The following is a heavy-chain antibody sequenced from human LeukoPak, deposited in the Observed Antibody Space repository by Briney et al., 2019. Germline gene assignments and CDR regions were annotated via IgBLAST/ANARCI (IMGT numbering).Heavy chain of an antibody. V-gene: IGHV3-21*01. J-gene: IGHJ6*03. CDR3: ARRDRFGELFLYYYYYMDV. D-gene: IGHD3-10*01. Sequence: GGSLRLSCAASGFTFSSYSMNWVRQAPGKGLEWVSFISSSSSYIYYADSVKGRFTISRDNAKNSLYLQMNSLRAEDTAVYYCARRDRFGELFLYYYYYMDVWGKGTTVTVSS. CDR1: GFTFSSYS. CDR2: ISSSSSYI.